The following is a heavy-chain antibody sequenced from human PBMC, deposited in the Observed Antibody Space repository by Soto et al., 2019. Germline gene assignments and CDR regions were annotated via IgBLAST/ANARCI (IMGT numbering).Heavy chain of an antibody. CDR3: ARAKVGATTGYYYYGMDV. CDR2: INPSGGST. J-gene: IGHJ6*02. Sequence: ASVKVSCKASGYTFTSYYMHWVRQAPGRVLEWMRIINPSGGSTSYAQKFQGRVTMTRDTSTSTVYMELSSLRSEDTAVYYCARAKVGATTGYYYYGMDVWGQGTTVTVSS. CDR1: GYTFTSYY. V-gene: IGHV1-46*01. D-gene: IGHD1-26*01.